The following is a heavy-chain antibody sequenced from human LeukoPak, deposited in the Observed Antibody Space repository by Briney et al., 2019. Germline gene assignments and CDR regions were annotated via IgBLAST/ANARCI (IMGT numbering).Heavy chain of an antibody. CDR2: IIPIFGTA. CDR3: ASSQTKHYYDSSGYYLDDAFDI. CDR1: GGTYSSYA. Sequence: GASVTVSCKASGGTYSSYAISWVRQAPGQGLEWMGGIIPIFGTANYAQKFQGRVTITTDESTSTAYMELSSLRSEDTAVYYCASSQTKHYYDSSGYYLDDAFDIWGQGTMVTVSS. D-gene: IGHD3-22*01. V-gene: IGHV1-69*05. J-gene: IGHJ3*02.